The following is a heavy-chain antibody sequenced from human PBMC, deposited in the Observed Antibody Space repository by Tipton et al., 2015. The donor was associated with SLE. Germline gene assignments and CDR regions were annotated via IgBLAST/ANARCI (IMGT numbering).Heavy chain of an antibody. D-gene: IGHD3-9*01. J-gene: IGHJ5*02. Sequence: TCAVSGYSISNGYYWGWIRQPPGKGLEWIGSMYHSGSAYYTPLLKTRVTISVDMSTKQFSLKLRSVTPADTAMYYCARRGTYYDIFFDPWGQGTLVTVSS. CDR3: ARRGTYYDIFFDP. CDR1: GYSISNGYY. CDR2: MYHSGSA. V-gene: IGHV4-38-2*01.